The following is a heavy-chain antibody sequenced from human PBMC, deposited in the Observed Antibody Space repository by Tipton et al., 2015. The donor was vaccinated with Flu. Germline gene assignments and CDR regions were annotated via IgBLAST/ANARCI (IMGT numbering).Heavy chain of an antibody. J-gene: IGHJ3*02. CDR2: IYYSGTT. Sequence: TLSLTCTVSGGSISTSNYYWDWIRQPPGKGLEWIGNIYYSGTTPYNPSLQSRVTISIYKSNNQFSLKLSSVTAAGTAVYYCARNLGGGAFDIWGQGTMVTVSS. CDR3: ARNLGGGAFDI. V-gene: IGHV4-39*07. D-gene: IGHD3-10*01. CDR1: GGSISTSNYY.